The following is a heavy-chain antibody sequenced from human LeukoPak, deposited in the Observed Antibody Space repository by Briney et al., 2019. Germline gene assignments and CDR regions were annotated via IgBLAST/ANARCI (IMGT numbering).Heavy chain of an antibody. D-gene: IGHD6-19*01. Sequence: GGSLRLSCAASGFTFSSYSMNWVRQAPGKGLEWVSYISRSSSTIYYADSVKGRFTISRDNAKNSLYLQMNSLRAEDTAVYYCARGDGSGWYTGGYYYYGMDVWGQGTTVTVSS. J-gene: IGHJ6*02. CDR2: ISRSSSTI. V-gene: IGHV3-48*04. CDR1: GFTFSSYS. CDR3: ARGDGSGWYTGGYYYYGMDV.